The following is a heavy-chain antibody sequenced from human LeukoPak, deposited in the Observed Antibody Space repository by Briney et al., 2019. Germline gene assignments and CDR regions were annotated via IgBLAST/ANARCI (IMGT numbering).Heavy chain of an antibody. CDR1: GYTFTSYG. D-gene: IGHD3-10*01. Sequence: GASVKVSCKASGYTFTSYGISWVRQAPGQGLEWMGWISAYNGNTNYAQKLQGRVTMTTDTSTSTAYMELRSLRSDDTAVYYCARDVWYYYGSGTGDYWGQGTLVTVSS. CDR2: ISAYNGNT. CDR3: ARDVWYYYGSGTGDY. J-gene: IGHJ4*02. V-gene: IGHV1-18*01.